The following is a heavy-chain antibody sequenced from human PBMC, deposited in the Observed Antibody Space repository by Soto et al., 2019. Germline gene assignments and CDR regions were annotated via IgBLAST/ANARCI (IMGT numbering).Heavy chain of an antibody. CDR3: ARSPGFWSGYYHFDY. J-gene: IGHJ4*02. V-gene: IGHV4-59*08. Sequence: LQTLSLTSTVSGGSISSLYWSWISQHQGKGLEWIGYIYYSGSTNYNPSLKSRVTISVDTSKNQFSLKLSSVTAADTAVYYCARSPGFWSGYYHFDYWGQGTLVTVSS. D-gene: IGHD3-3*01. CDR2: IYYSGST. CDR1: GGSISSLY.